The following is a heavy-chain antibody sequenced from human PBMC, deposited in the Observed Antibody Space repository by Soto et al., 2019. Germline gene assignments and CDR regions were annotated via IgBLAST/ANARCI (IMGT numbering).Heavy chain of an antibody. V-gene: IGHV1-2*04. CDR3: AGSHGYFVRAY. CDR1: GYTFTGYY. Sequence: GASVKVSCKASGYTFTGYYMHWVRQAPGQGLEWMGWINPNSGGTNYAQKFQGWVTMTRDTSISTAYMELNSLRAEDTAVYYCAGSHGYFVRAYWGQGTPVTVSS. D-gene: IGHD3-22*01. CDR2: INPNSGGT. J-gene: IGHJ4*02.